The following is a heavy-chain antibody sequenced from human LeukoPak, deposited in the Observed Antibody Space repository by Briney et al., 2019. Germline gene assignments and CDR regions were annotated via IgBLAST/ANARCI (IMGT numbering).Heavy chain of an antibody. Sequence: PSETLSLTCAVPGYSISSGYYWGWIRQPPGKGLEWIGSIYHSGSTYYNPSLKSRVTISVDTSKNQFSLKLSSVTAADTAVYYCARQDPELYSSSYYFQHWGQGTLVTVSS. V-gene: IGHV4-38-2*01. CDR3: ARQDPELYSSSYYFQH. CDR2: IYHSGST. D-gene: IGHD6-6*01. CDR1: GYSISSGYY. J-gene: IGHJ1*01.